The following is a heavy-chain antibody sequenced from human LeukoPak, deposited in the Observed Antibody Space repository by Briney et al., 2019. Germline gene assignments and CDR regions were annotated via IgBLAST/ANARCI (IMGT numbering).Heavy chain of an antibody. V-gene: IGHV4-34*01. CDR2: INHDGST. D-gene: IGHD5-18*01. CDR1: GGSSSGYY. Sequence: SETLSLTCAVYGGSSSGYYWSWIRQPPGKGLEWIGEINHDGSTNYNPSLKSRVTISVDTSKNQFSLRLSSVTAADTAVYSCARGRGYNAFDIWGQGTMVTVSS. J-gene: IGHJ3*02. CDR3: ARGRGYNAFDI.